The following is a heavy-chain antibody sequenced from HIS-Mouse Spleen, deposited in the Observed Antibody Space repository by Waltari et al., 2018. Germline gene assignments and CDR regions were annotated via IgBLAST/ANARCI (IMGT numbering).Heavy chain of an antibody. CDR1: GFSLSTSGMC. V-gene: IGHV2-70*15. CDR2: IDWEDDK. J-gene: IGHJ4*02. CDR3: ARIAEGYTSGWYAVDY. D-gene: IGHD6-19*01. Sequence: QVTLRESGPALVKPTQTLTLTCTFSGFSLSTSGMCVSWYRQPTGKALAWLARIDWEDDKYYSTSLKTRLTISRDTSKNQVVLTMTNMDPLDTATYYCARIAEGYTSGWYAVDYWGQGTLVTVSS.